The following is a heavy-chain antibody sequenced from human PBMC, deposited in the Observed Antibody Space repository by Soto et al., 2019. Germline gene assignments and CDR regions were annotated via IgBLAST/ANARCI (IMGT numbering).Heavy chain of an antibody. Sequence: QVQLVQSGAEVKKPGSSVKVSCKASGGTFSSYAISWVRQAPGQGLEWMGGIIPIFGTANYAQKFQGRVTITADESTSTAYMELSSLRSEDTAVYYCARAGRYCSSTCCSYNWFDPWGQGTLVTVSS. D-gene: IGHD2-2*01. J-gene: IGHJ5*02. V-gene: IGHV1-69*01. CDR2: IIPIFGTA. CDR1: GGTFSSYA. CDR3: ARAGRYCSSTCCSYNWFDP.